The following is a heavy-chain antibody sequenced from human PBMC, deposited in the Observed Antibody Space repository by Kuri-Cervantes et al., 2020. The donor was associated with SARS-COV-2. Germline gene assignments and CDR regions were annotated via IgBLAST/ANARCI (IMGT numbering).Heavy chain of an antibody. CDR1: GYTFTSYG. V-gene: IGHV1-18*01. CDR3: ARPRGIVVVPAAMGGAFDI. CDR2: ISAYNGNI. J-gene: IGHJ3*02. D-gene: IGHD2-2*01. Sequence: ASVKVSCKASGYTFTSYGISWVRQAPGQGLEWMGWISAYNGNINYAQKLQGRVTMTTDTSTSTAYMELRSLRSDDTAVYYCARPRGIVVVPAAMGGAFDIWGQGTMVTVSS.